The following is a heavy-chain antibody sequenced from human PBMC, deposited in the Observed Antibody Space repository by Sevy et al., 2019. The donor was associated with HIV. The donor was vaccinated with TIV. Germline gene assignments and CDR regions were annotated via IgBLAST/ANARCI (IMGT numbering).Heavy chain of an antibody. CDR3: ARSSGSYFD. Sequence: GGSLRLSCATSGFTFSSYWMHWVRQAPGKGLVWVSRINTDGSSTTYADSVKGRFTISRNNAENTLYLQMNSLRAEDSAVYYCARSSGSYFDWGQGTLLTVSS. J-gene: IGHJ4*02. D-gene: IGHD3-10*01. CDR2: INTDGSST. V-gene: IGHV3-74*01. CDR1: GFTFSSYW.